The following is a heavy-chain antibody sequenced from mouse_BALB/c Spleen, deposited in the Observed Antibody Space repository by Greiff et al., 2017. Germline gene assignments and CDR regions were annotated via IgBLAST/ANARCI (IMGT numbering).Heavy chain of an antibody. J-gene: IGHJ3*01. CDR2: INSNGGST. CDR1: GFTFSSYG. Sequence: EVMLVESGGGLVQPGGSLKLSCAASGFTFSSYGMSWVRQTPDKRLELVATINSNGGSTYYPDSVKGRFTISRDNAKNTLYLQMSSLKSEDTAMYYCARDNYSWFAYWGQGTLVTVSA. V-gene: IGHV5-6-3*01. CDR3: ARDNYSWFAY. D-gene: IGHD1-1*01.